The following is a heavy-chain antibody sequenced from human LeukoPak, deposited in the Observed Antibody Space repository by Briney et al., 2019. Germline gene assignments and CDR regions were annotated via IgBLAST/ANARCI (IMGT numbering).Heavy chain of an antibody. V-gene: IGHV1-69*13. Sequence: GASVKVSCKASGGTFSSYAISWVRQAPGQGLEWMGGIIPIFGTANYAQKFQGRVTITADESTSTAYMELSSLRSEDTAVYYCARSSSSWYQESYYYYGLDVWGQGTTVTVSS. CDR1: GGTFSSYA. J-gene: IGHJ6*02. D-gene: IGHD6-13*01. CDR3: ARSSSSWYQESYYYYGLDV. CDR2: IIPIFGTA.